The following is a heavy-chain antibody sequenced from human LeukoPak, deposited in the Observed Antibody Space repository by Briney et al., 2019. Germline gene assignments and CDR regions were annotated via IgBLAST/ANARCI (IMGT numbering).Heavy chain of an antibody. D-gene: IGHD3-9*01. V-gene: IGHV3-23*01. CDR3: AKDFTGTTYYDILTGIPLDY. Sequence: PGGSLRLSCAASGFTFSSYAMNWVRQAPGKGLEWVSVVSGSGDSTYYADSFKGRFAISRDNSKNTLYLQMNSLRAEDTAVYYCAKDFTGTTYYDILTGIPLDYWGQGTLVTVSS. CDR2: VSGSGDST. J-gene: IGHJ4*02. CDR1: GFTFSSYA.